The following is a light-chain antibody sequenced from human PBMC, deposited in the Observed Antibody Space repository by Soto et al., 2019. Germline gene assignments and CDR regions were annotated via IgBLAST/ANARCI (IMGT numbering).Light chain of an antibody. J-gene: IGLJ1*01. CDR3: FSYAGSSTFYV. CDR1: SSDVGSYNL. Sequence: QSVLTQPASVSGSPGQSITISCTGTSSDVGSYNLVSWYQQHPGKAPKLMIYEVTKWPSGVSNRFSGSKSCNTASLTISGLQAEDEADYYCFSYAGSSTFYVFGTGTKLTVL. V-gene: IGLV2-23*02. CDR2: EVT.